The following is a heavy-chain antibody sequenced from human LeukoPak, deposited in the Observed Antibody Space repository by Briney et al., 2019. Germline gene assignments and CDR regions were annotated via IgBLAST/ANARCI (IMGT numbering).Heavy chain of an antibody. CDR1: GGTFSSYA. CDR3: ARSPSIAAAAPRA. D-gene: IGHD6-13*01. J-gene: IGHJ5*02. Sequence: GASVKVSCKASGGTFSSYAISWVGQAPGQGLDWMGGIIPIFGTANYAQKFQGRVTITTDESTSTAYMELSSLGSEDTAVYYCARSPSIAAAAPRAWGQGTLVTVSS. CDR2: IIPIFGTA. V-gene: IGHV1-69*05.